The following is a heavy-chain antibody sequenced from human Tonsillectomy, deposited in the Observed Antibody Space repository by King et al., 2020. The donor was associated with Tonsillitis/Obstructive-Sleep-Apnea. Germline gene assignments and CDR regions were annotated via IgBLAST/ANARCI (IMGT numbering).Heavy chain of an antibody. CDR2: ISWNSGSI. Sequence: VQLVESGGGLVQPGRSLRLSCAASGFTFDDYAMHWVRQAPGKGLEWVSGISWNSGSIGYADSVKGRFTISRDNAKNSLYLQMNSLRAEDTALYYCAKDKSSSRYWYFDLWGRGTLVTVSS. CDR3: AKDKSSSRYWYFDL. D-gene: IGHD6-13*01. CDR1: GFTFDDYA. V-gene: IGHV3-9*01. J-gene: IGHJ2*01.